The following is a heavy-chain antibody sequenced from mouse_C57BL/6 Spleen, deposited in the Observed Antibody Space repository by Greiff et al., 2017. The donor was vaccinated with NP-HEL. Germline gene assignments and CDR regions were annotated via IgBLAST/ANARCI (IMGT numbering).Heavy chain of an antibody. Sequence: QVQLQQSGAELVRPGASVKLSCKASGYTFTSYGISWVKQRTGQGLEWIGMIYPRSGNTYYNEKFKGKATLTADKSSSTAYMELRSLTSEDSAVYFGAINDGYSGSLYYFDDWGQGTTLTVAS. CDR1: GYTFTSYG. J-gene: IGHJ2*01. D-gene: IGHD2-3*01. CDR3: AINDGYSGSLYYFDD. CDR2: IYPRSGNT. V-gene: IGHV1-81*01.